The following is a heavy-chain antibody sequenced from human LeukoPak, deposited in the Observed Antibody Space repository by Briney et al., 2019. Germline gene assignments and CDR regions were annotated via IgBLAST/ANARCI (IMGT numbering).Heavy chain of an antibody. CDR1: GFIFNNAW. CDR3: TTLSYDVHY. D-gene: IGHD3-3*01. CDR2: IKSNPDGGTA. J-gene: IGHJ4*02. Sequence: PGGSLRLSCGASGFIFNNAWMTWVRQAPGKGLGWVGRIKSNPDGGTADYAAPVKGRFTISRDDSRNTLYLQLSSLKTEDTAVYYCTTLSYDVHYWGQGTLVTVSS. V-gene: IGHV3-15*05.